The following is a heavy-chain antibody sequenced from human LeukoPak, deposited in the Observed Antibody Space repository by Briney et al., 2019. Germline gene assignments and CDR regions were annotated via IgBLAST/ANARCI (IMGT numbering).Heavy chain of an antibody. D-gene: IGHD2-21*02. Sequence: GGSLRLSCAASGFTFSNAWMSWVRQAPGKGLEWVGRIKSKTDGGTTDYAAPVKGRFTISRDDSKNTLYLQMNSLKTEDTAVYYCTTDLRHIVVVTATDYGHYWGQGTLVTVSS. CDR2: IKSKTDGGTT. J-gene: IGHJ4*02. V-gene: IGHV3-15*01. CDR3: TTDLRHIVVVTATDYGHY. CDR1: GFTFSNAW.